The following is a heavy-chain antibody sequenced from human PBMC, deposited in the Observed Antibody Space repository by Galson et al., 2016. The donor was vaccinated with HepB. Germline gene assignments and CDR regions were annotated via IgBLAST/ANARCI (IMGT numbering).Heavy chain of an antibody. CDR2: MNPNSGET. J-gene: IGHJ4*02. V-gene: IGHV1-8*01. D-gene: IGHD6-6*01. CDR3: ARGQTPGFGGTSSVFFDC. CDR1: GYTFINSI. Sequence: SVKVSCKASGYTFINSIITWVRQAPGQGLEWMGWMNPNSGETGYAQKFQGRVSMTRNISIATAYMELNSLTFDETAVYYCARGQTPGFGGTSSVFFDCWGLGTLVTVSS.